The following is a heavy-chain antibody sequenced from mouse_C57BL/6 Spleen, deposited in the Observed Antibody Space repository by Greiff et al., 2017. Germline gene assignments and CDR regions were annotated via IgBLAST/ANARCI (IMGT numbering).Heavy chain of an antibody. Sequence: VQLKESEGGLVQPGSSMKLSCTASGFTFSDYYMAWVRQVPEKGLEWVANINYDGSSTYYLDSLKSRFIISRDNAKNILYLQMSSLKSEDTATYYCARDRRGNYYAMDYWGQGTSVTVSS. CDR1: GFTFSDYY. CDR3: ARDRRGNYYAMDY. D-gene: IGHD2-1*01. J-gene: IGHJ4*01. V-gene: IGHV5-16*01. CDR2: INYDGSST.